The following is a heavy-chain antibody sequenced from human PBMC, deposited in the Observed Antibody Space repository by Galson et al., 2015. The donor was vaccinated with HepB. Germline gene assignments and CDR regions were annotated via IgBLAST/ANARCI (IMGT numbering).Heavy chain of an antibody. CDR1: GFTFSSYS. CDR3: ARGTGTTDY. V-gene: IGHV3-48*01. J-gene: IGHJ4*02. CDR2: ISSSSSTI. D-gene: IGHD1-7*01. Sequence: SLRLSCAASGFTFSSYSMNWVRQAPGKGLEWVSYISSSSSTIYYADSVKGRFTISRDNAKNSLYLQMNSLRAEDTAVYYCARGTGTTDYWGQGTLVTVSS.